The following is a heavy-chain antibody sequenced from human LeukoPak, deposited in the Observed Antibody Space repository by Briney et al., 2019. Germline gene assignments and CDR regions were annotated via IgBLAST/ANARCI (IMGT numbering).Heavy chain of an antibody. J-gene: IGHJ6*02. Sequence: GGSLRLSCAASGFTFSSSWMHWVRQAPGKGLVWVSHINSDGSSTSYADSVKGRFTISRDIAKNTVYLQMNSLRAEDTAVYYCARDSSYSMDVWGQGTTVTVSS. CDR2: INSDGSST. CDR3: ARDSSYSMDV. V-gene: IGHV3-74*01. CDR1: GFTFSSSW. D-gene: IGHD6-13*01.